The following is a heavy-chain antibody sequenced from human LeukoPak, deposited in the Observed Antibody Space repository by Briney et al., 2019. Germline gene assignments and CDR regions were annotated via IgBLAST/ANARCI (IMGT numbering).Heavy chain of an antibody. CDR2: MNPNSGNT. CDR3: ARSRPLGRYFDWTALMGSDYYYYYYMDV. J-gene: IGHJ6*03. D-gene: IGHD3-9*01. V-gene: IGHV1-8*01. Sequence: ASVKVSCKASGYTFTSYDINWVRQATGQGLEWMGWMNPNSGNTGYAQKFQGRGTITAHESTSTAYMELSSLRSEDTAVYYCARSRPLGRYFDWTALMGSDYYYYYYMDVWGKGTTVTISS. CDR1: GYTFTSYD.